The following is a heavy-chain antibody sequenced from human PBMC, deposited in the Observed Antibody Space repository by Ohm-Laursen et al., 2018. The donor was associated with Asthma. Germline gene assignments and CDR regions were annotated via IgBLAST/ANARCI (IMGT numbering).Heavy chain of an antibody. CDR1: GYTFTSYY. CDR3: ARAGGTETPKPYYYYYGMDV. Sequence: ASVKVSCNASGYTFTSYYMHWVRQAPGQGLEWMGIINPSGGSTSYAQKFQGRVTMTRDTSTSTVYMELSSLRSEDTAVYYCARAGGTETPKPYYYYYGMDVWGQGTTVTVSS. CDR2: INPSGGST. V-gene: IGHV1-46*01. D-gene: IGHD1-1*01. J-gene: IGHJ6*02.